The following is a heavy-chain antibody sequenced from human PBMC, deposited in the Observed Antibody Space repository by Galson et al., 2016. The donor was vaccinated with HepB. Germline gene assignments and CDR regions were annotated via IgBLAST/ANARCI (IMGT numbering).Heavy chain of an antibody. CDR2: ISWHSGSI. CDR1: GLTFVDYA. CDR3: EKDMRSSGYYHGAFDI. D-gene: IGHD3-22*01. V-gene: IGHV3-9*01. J-gene: IGHJ3*02. Sequence: SLRLSCAASGLTFVDYAMHWVRQAPGKGLEWVSGISWHSGSIGYAASVKGRLTIPRDNAKNSLHPQMNSLRAEDTALYYCEKDMRSSGYYHGAFDIWGQGTMVTVSS.